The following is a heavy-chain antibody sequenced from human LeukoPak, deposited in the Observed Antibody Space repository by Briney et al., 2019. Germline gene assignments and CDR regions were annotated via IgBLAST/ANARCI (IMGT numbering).Heavy chain of an antibody. D-gene: IGHD3-10*01. J-gene: IGHJ3*02. CDR1: GFTFSSYY. CDR2: ISSSSSYI. Sequence: GGSLRVSCPASGFTFSSYYMNWVRQAPGKGLEWVSSISSSSSYIYYADSVKGRFTISRDNAKNSLYLQMNSLRAEDTAVYYCARYRTPMIRGVDAFDIWGQGTMVTVSS. CDR3: ARYRTPMIRGVDAFDI. V-gene: IGHV3-21*01.